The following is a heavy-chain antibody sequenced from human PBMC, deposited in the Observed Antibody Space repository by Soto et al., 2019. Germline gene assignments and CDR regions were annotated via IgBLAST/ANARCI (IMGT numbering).Heavy chain of an antibody. D-gene: IGHD2-15*01. CDR1: GYTFTDHD. V-gene: IGHV1-8*01. CDR3: ARGRIGAAF. J-gene: IGHJ2*01. Sequence: ASVKVSCKASGYTFTDHDVSWVRQASGQGLEWMGWMSPNSGKTGYVEKFQGRVTMTANTSLSTAYMELHSLGSEDTAVYFCARGRIGAAFWG. CDR2: MSPNSGKT.